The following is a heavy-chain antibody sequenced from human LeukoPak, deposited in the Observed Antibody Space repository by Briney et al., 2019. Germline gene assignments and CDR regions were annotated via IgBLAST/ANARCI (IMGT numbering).Heavy chain of an antibody. Sequence: SEILSLTCTVSGGSISSYYWSWIRQPPGKGLEWIGYIYYSGSTNYNPSLKSRVTISVDTSKNQFSLKLSSVTAADTAVYYCARGYCSGGSCSVSLYYYYMDVWGKGTTVTVSS. CDR2: IYYSGST. J-gene: IGHJ6*03. CDR3: ARGYCSGGSCSVSLYYYYMDV. D-gene: IGHD2-15*01. V-gene: IGHV4-59*01. CDR1: GGSISSYY.